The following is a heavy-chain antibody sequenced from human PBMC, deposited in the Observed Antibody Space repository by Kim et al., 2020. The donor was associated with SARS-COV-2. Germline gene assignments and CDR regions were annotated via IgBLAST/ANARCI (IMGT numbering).Heavy chain of an antibody. CDR3: ARAEYQLPPEYYFDY. V-gene: IGHV1-2*02. D-gene: IGHD2-2*01. J-gene: IGHJ4*02. Sequence: ASVKVSCKASGYTFTGYYMHWVRQAPGQGLEWMGWINPNSGGTNYAQKFQGRVTMTRDTSISTAYMELSRLRSDDTAVYYCARAEYQLPPEYYFDYWGQGTLVTVSS. CDR1: GYTFTGYY. CDR2: INPNSGGT.